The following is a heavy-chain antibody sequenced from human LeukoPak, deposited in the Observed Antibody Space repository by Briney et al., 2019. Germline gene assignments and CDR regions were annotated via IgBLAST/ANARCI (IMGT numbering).Heavy chain of an antibody. Sequence: ASVKVSCKASGYTFTSYYIQWVRQTPGQGLEWMGIINPSGGSTNYAQKFQGRVTMTRDTSTSTVYMELRSLRSDDTAVYYCARDPGGIVGAPAGVDAFDIWGQGTMVTVSS. J-gene: IGHJ3*02. CDR2: INPSGGST. CDR3: ARDPGGIVGAPAGVDAFDI. CDR1: GYTFTSYY. D-gene: IGHD1-26*01. V-gene: IGHV1-46*01.